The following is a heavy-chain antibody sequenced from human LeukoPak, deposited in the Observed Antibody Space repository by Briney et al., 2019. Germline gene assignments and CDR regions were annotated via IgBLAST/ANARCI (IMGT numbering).Heavy chain of an antibody. V-gene: IGHV3-48*01. Sequence: PGGSLRLSCAASGFAFNTYSMNWVRQAPGKGLEWVSSISSSTTTIYYADSVRGRFTISRDNAKNTLYLQVNNLRAEDTAVYYCARGPNSNWSGLDFWGQGTLLTVSS. CDR2: ISSSTTTI. CDR1: GFAFNTYS. D-gene: IGHD6-6*01. J-gene: IGHJ4*02. CDR3: ARGPNSNWSGLDF.